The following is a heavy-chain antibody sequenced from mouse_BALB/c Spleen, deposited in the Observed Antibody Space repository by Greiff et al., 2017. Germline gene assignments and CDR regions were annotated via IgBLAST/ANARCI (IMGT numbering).Heavy chain of an antibody. CDR3: VRQIYYYGSSHWYFDV. J-gene: IGHJ1*01. V-gene: IGHV10-1*02. Sequence: DVKLVESGGGLVQPKGSLKLSCAASGFTFNTFAMNWVRQAPGKGLEWVARIRSKSNNYATYYADSVKDRFTISRDDSQSMLYLQMNNLKTEDTAMYYCVRQIYYYGSSHWYFDVWGAGTTVTVSS. CDR1: GFTFNTFA. CDR2: IRSKSNNYAT. D-gene: IGHD1-1*01.